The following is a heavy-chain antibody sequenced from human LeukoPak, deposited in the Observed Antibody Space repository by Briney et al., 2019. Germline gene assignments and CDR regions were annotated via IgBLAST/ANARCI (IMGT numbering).Heavy chain of an antibody. CDR1: GFTFNNYA. J-gene: IGHJ4*02. Sequence: TGGSLRLSCAASGFTFNNYAMNWVRQAPGKGLEWVSAISKSGDSTYYADSVKGRFTISRDNSKNTIYLQMNSLRVEDTAVYYCAKLSGWTGWFFDYWGQGTVVTVSS. CDR2: ISKSGDST. CDR3: AKLSGWTGWFFDY. D-gene: IGHD6-19*01. V-gene: IGHV3-23*01.